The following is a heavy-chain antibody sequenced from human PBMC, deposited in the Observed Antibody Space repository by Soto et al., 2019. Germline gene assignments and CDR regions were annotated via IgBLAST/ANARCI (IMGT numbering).Heavy chain of an antibody. CDR1: GGTFSSYA. V-gene: IGHV1-69*13. CDR3: ARIGGLGIAAAGTPVY. J-gene: IGHJ4*02. CDR2: IIPIFGTA. Sequence: SVKVSCKASGGTFSSYAISWVRQAPGQGLEWMGGIIPIFGTANYAQKFQGRVTITADESTSTAYMELSSLRSEDTAVYYCARIGGLGIAAAGTPVYWGQGTLVTVSS. D-gene: IGHD6-13*01.